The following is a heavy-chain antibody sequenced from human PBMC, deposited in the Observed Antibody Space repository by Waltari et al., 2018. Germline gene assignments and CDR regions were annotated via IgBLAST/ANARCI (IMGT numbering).Heavy chain of an antibody. CDR3: ARMAQI. J-gene: IGHJ4*02. CDR2: ISTNSNYI. CDR1: RFTSIIHP. V-gene: IGHV3-21*01. Sequence: DVQLVESGGGLVKPGGARRLSCAASRFTSIIHPMNGVRQAPGRGLVLFSSISTNSNYIYYADSVKGRFTTSRDNAKNSLYLQMNSLRADDTAVYYCARMAQIWGQGTLVTVSS.